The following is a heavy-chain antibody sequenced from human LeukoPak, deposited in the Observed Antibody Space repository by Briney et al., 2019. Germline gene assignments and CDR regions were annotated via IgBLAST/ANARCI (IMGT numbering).Heavy chain of an antibody. CDR1: GDSISSYY. V-gene: IGHV4-59*01. Sequence: SETLSVTCTVSGDSISSYYWSWIRQPPGKGLEWIGYIYYSGSTNYNPSLKSRVTISVDTSKNQFSLKLSSVTAADTAVYYCARGGHNYMSIFDNWGQGTLVIVSS. CDR3: ARGGHNYMSIFDN. CDR2: IYYSGST. D-gene: IGHD1-1*01. J-gene: IGHJ4*02.